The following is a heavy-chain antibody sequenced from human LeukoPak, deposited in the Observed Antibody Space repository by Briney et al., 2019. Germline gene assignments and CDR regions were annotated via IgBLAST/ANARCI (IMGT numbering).Heavy chain of an antibody. Sequence: GGSLRLSCSASGFTFSSYAMHWVSQAPGKGLEHVSAISSNGGSTYYADSVKGRFTISRDNSKNTLYLQMSSLRAEDTAVYYCVKGRYCSGGSCYEVDYFDYWGQGTLVTVSS. CDR3: VKGRYCSGGSCYEVDYFDY. V-gene: IGHV3-64D*06. J-gene: IGHJ4*02. CDR2: ISSNGGST. CDR1: GFTFSSYA. D-gene: IGHD2-15*01.